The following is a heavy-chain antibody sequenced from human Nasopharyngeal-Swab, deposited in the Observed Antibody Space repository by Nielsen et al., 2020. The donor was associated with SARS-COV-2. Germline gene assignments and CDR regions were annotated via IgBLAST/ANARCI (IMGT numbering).Heavy chain of an antibody. CDR2: IYPGDSDT. V-gene: IGHV5-51*01. J-gene: IGHJ6*02. CDR1: GSSFTSYW. CDR3: ARPGILNYYGMDV. D-gene: IGHD6-13*01. Sequence: GGSLRPSCKGSGSSFTSYWIGWVRQMPGKGLEWMGIIYPGDSDTRYSPSFQGQVTISADKSISTAYLQWSSLKASDTAMYYCARPGILNYYGMDVWGQGTTVTVSS.